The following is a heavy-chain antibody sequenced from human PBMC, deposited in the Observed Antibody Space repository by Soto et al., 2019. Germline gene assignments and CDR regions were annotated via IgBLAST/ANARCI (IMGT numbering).Heavy chain of an antibody. V-gene: IGHV3-30*03. CDR3: ARDPGR. Sequence: EGSLSLSCSASGFTFSSHGMHWIRQAPCKGLEWVAVLSFDGHHKYFADSVKGRFTISRDNSRRTLYLQMNSLRAEDTAVYYCARDPGRWGQGTLVTVSS. J-gene: IGHJ4*02. CDR1: GFTFSSHG. CDR2: LSFDGHHK.